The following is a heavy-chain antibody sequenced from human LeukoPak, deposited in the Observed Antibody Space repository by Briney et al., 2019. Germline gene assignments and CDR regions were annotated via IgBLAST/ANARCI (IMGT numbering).Heavy chain of an antibody. Sequence: GGSLRLACAASGFTFSSYSMMWVRQAPGKGLEWVSYISSSSTTIHYADSVKGRFTISRDNAKNSLYLQMNSLRAEDTAVYYCAELGITMIGGVWGKGTTVTISS. CDR1: GFTFSSYS. D-gene: IGHD3-10*02. CDR2: ISSSSTTI. J-gene: IGHJ6*04. CDR3: AELGITMIGGV. V-gene: IGHV3-48*04.